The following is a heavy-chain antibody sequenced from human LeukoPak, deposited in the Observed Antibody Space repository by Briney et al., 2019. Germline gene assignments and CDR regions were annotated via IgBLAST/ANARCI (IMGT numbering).Heavy chain of an antibody. Sequence: GGSLRLSCVASGFPFSSYSFHWVRQAPGKGLEWVALLSYDGSIKHYADSVKGRFTLSRDNSKSSVYLQMDSLKADDTAVYYCARGVSTWYRIDYWGQGTLVTVSS. D-gene: IGHD6-13*01. CDR1: GFPFSSYS. CDR2: LSYDGSIK. J-gene: IGHJ4*02. V-gene: IGHV3-30*01. CDR3: ARGVSTWYRIDY.